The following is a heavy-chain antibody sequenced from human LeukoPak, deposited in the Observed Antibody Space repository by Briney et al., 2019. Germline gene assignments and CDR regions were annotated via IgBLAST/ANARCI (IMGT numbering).Heavy chain of an antibody. CDR2: IYHSGST. Sequence: PSETLSLTCAVSGGSISSSNWWSWVRQPPGKGLEWIGEIYHSGSTNYNPSLKSRVTISVDKSKNQFSLKLSSVTAADTAVYYCARDWSKYYDILTGYSREAFDIWGQGTMVTVSS. V-gene: IGHV4-4*02. CDR1: GGSISSSNW. J-gene: IGHJ3*02. CDR3: ARDWSKYYDILTGYSREAFDI. D-gene: IGHD3-9*01.